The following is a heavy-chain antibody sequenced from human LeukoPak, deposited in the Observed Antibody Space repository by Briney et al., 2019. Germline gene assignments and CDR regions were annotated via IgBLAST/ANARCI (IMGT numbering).Heavy chain of an antibody. CDR3: ARLTTTRRDGYNFDY. Sequence: SETLSLTCTVSGGSISSYYWSWIRQPPGKGLEWIGYIYYSGSTNYNPSLKSRVTISVDTSKNQFSLKLSSVTAADTAVYYCARLTTTRRDGYNFDYXGQGXLVTVSS. CDR2: IYYSGST. CDR1: GGSISSYY. J-gene: IGHJ4*02. D-gene: IGHD5-24*01. V-gene: IGHV4-59*01.